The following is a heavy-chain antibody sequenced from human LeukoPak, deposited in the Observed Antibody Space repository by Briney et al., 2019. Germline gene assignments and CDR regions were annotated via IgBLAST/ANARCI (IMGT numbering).Heavy chain of an antibody. D-gene: IGHD3/OR15-3a*01. CDR3: ASDFQ. CDR2: IYYTGTT. CDR1: GGSLSGSTYH. J-gene: IGHJ4*02. Sequence: SETLSLPRTVSGGSLSGSTYHWAPTRQPPGGGLEGTGSIYYTGTTYYSPSLRSRVTISVDTSKNQFSLRLTSVTAADTAVYYCASDFQWGQGTLVTVSS. V-gene: IGHV4-39*01.